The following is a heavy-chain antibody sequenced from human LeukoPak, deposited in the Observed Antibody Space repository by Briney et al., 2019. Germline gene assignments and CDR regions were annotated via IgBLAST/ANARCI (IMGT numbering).Heavy chain of an antibody. CDR3: ARAAEPYCSGGSCFFTEDC. CDR1: GGTFSSYA. Sequence: ASVKVSCKASGGTFSSYAISWVRQAPGQGLEWMGVIIPIFGTANYAQKFQGRVTITADESTSTAYMELSSLRSEDTAVYYCARAAEPYCSGGSCFFTEDCWGQGTLVTVSS. CDR2: IIPIFGTA. D-gene: IGHD2-15*01. J-gene: IGHJ4*02. V-gene: IGHV1-69*13.